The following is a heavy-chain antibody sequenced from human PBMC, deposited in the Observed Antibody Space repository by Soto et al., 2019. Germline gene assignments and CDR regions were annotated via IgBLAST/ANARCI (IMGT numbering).Heavy chain of an antibody. Sequence: PLETLSLTCTVSGGSINNYYWSWIRQPPGKGLEWIGYIYYSGSTNYNPSLKSRVTISLDTSRNQFSLKLSSVTAADTAVYYCARQRWFDYWGRGTLVTVSS. CDR3: ARQRWFDY. CDR2: IYYSGST. V-gene: IGHV4-59*08. J-gene: IGHJ4*02. CDR1: GGSINNYY.